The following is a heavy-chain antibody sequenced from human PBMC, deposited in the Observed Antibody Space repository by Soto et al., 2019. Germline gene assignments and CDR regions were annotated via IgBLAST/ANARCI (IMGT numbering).Heavy chain of an antibody. CDR2: IIPIFGTT. J-gene: IGHJ4*02. CDR1: GGTFSNYA. V-gene: IGHV1-69*13. D-gene: IGHD3-22*01. CDR3: ATPQDYDGCLDS. Sequence: GASVKVSCKASGGTFSNYALSWARQAPGQGLEWMGDIIPIFGTTNNAQKFQGRVTITADEATSTAYLELNSLISEDTAVYYCATPQDYDGCLDSWGQGTLVTVSS.